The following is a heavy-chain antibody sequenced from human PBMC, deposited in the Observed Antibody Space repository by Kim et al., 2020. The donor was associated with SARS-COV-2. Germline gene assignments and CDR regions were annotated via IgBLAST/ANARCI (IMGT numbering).Heavy chain of an antibody. CDR2: INHSGST. V-gene: IGHV4-34*01. CDR1: GGSFSGYY. CDR3: ARAPITMVRGVIPEFDY. D-gene: IGHD3-10*01. Sequence: SETLSLTCAVYGGSFSGYYWSWIRQPPGKGLEWIGEINHSGSTNYNPSLKSRVTISVDTSKNQFSLKLSSVTAADTAVYYCARAPITMVRGVIPEFDYWGQGTLVTVSS. J-gene: IGHJ4*02.